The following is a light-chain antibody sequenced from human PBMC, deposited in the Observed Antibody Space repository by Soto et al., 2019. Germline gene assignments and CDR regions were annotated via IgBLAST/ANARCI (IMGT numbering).Light chain of an antibody. CDR2: EVS. CDR1: SSDVGNYNL. J-gene: IGLJ2*01. Sequence: QSALTQPASVSGSPGQSITISCTGTSSDVGNYNLVSWYQQYPGKAPKLMIYEVSERPSGVSNRFSGSKSGNTASLTISGLQAEDEAGYYCCSYARGSTLVFGGGTKVTVL. CDR3: CSYARGSTLV. V-gene: IGLV2-23*02.